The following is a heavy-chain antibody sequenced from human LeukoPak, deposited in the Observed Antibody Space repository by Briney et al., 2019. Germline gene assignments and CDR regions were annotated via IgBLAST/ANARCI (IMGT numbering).Heavy chain of an antibody. CDR1: GFTFDDYT. D-gene: IGHD3-22*01. J-gene: IGHJ4*02. CDR3: AKDDSSGYFTFDY. Sequence: PGGSLRLSCAASGFTFDDYTMHRVRQAPGKGLEWVSLISWDGGSTYYADSVKGRFTISRDNSKNSLYLQMNSLRTEDTALYYCAKDDSSGYFTFDYWGQGTLVTVSS. V-gene: IGHV3-43*01. CDR2: ISWDGGST.